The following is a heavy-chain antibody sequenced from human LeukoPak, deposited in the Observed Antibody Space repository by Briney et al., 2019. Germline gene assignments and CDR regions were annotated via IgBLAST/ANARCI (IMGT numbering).Heavy chain of an antibody. D-gene: IGHD2-2*03. CDR2: INPSGGST. CDR3: ARAHGYCSSTSCYSYDY. CDR1: GYTFTNYY. V-gene: IGHV1-46*01. J-gene: IGHJ4*02. Sequence: ASVKVSCKASGYTFTNYYIHWVRPAPGQGLEWMGLINPSGGSTSYAQKFQGRLTMTRDTSTSTVYMELSSLRSEDTAVYYCARAHGYCSSTSCYSYDYWGQGTLVTVSS.